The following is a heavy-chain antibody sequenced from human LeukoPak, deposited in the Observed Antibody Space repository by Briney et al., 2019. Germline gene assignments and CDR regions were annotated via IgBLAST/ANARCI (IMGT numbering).Heavy chain of an antibody. D-gene: IGHD3-22*01. V-gene: IGHV3-53*01. J-gene: IGHJ4*02. CDR1: GFTVSSNY. Sequence: GGSLRLSCAASGFTVSSNYMSWVRQAPGKGLEWVSVIYSGGSTYYADSVKGRFTISRDNAKNSLYLQMNSLRAEDTAVYYCARETYYYDSSGSADYWGQGTLVTVSS. CDR2: IYSGGST. CDR3: ARETYYYDSSGSADY.